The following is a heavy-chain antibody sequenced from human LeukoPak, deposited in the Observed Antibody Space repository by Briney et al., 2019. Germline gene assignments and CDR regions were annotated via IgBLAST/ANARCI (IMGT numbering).Heavy chain of an antibody. CDR2: IRYDGSDK. CDR3: AKDLNGSYTDFDS. V-gene: IGHV3-30*02. D-gene: IGHD1-26*01. CDR1: IYTFSSYG. Sequence: PGGSLRLSCAASIYTFSSYGMHWVRQAPGKGLEWVSFIRYDGSDKHYADSVKGRFTVSRDNSKNTLYLQMNSLRAKATAVYYCAKDLNGSYTDFDSWGQGTLVTVSS. J-gene: IGHJ4*02.